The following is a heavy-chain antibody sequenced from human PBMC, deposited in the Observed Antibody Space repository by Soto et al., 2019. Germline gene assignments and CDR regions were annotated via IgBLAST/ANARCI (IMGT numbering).Heavy chain of an antibody. CDR3: SKDVSGYGHYDYYGMDA. CDR2: ISYDGSNK. Sequence: LRGSLRLSYAASGVTFRSYGMHGFRQAPGKGLEWVAVISYDGSNKYYADSVKGRFTISRDNSKNTLYLQMNSLRAEDTAVYYCSKDVSGYGHYDYYGMDACG. CDR1: GVTFRSYG. D-gene: IGHD4-17*01. V-gene: IGHV3-30*18. J-gene: IGHJ6*02.